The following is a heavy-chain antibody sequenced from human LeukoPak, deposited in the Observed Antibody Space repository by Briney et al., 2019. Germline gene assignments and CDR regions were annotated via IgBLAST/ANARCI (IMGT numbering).Heavy chain of an antibody. V-gene: IGHV1-2*02. Sequence: ASVKVSCKASGYTFTGYNMHWVRQAPGQGLEWMGWINPNSGGTNYAQRFQGRVTMTRDTSINTAYIELSGLRSDDTAVYYCARDRGYNWGNAFDIWGQGTMVTVSS. D-gene: IGHD1-20*01. J-gene: IGHJ3*02. CDR3: ARDRGYNWGNAFDI. CDR2: INPNSGGT. CDR1: GYTFTGYN.